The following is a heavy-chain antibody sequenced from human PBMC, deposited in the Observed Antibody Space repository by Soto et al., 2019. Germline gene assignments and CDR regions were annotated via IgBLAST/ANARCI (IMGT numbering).Heavy chain of an antibody. CDR2: ISAYNGNT. CDR1: GYTFTSYG. D-gene: IGHD4-17*01. V-gene: IGHV1-18*01. CDR3: AREVYGDYFLDY. Sequence: QVQLVQSGAEVKKPGASVKVSCKASGYTFTSYGISWVRQAPGQGLEWMGWISAYNGNTNYAQKLQGRVTMTTDTXXXXXXXXXXXLRXXXXAXXXCAREVYGDYFLDYWGQGTLVTVSS. J-gene: IGHJ4*02.